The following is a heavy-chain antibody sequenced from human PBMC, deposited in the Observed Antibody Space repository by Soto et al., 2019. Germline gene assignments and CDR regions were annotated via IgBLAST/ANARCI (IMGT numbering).Heavy chain of an antibody. CDR2: IYYSGST. V-gene: IGHV4-59*01. Sequence: SETLSLTCTVSGGSISGYYWSWIRQSPGKGLEWIGYIYYSGSTDYNPFLKRRVTISVDSSKNQFYLKLSSVTAADTAVYYCARWGADTSGYYPFWGQGTLVTVSS. J-gene: IGHJ4*02. CDR1: GGSISGYY. CDR3: ARWGADTSGYYPF. D-gene: IGHD3-22*01.